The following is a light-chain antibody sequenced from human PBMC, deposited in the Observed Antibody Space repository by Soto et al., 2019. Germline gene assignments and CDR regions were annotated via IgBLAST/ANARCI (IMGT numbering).Light chain of an antibody. V-gene: IGLV2-14*03. Sequence: QSALTQPASVSGSPGQSITICCTGTSSDVGGYNYVSWYQHHPGKAPKLLIYDVSNRPSGISNRFSGSKSDNTASLTISGLQPEDEADYYCSSYTTSNTRQIVFGTGTKVTDL. CDR1: SSDVGGYNY. CDR2: DVS. J-gene: IGLJ1*01. CDR3: SSYTTSNTRQIV.